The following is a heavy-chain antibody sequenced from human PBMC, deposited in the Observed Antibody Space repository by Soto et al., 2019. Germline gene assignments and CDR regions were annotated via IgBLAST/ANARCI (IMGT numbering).Heavy chain of an antibody. CDR3: ARNGYKDT. D-gene: IGHD3-10*01. CDR2: ISKSGDTI. Sequence: GGSLRLYCAASGFSFISYEMNWLRQPPGKGLEWVSSISKSGDTIYYAESVKGRFTISRDNAKNSLFLQMNSLRPEDTAFYFCARNGYKDTWGQGTLVTVSS. CDR1: GFSFISYE. V-gene: IGHV3-48*03. J-gene: IGHJ1*01.